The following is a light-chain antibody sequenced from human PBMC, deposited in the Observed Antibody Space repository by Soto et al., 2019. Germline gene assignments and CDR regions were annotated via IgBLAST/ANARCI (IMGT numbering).Light chain of an antibody. Sequence: GIALGARRTSQSVSSSYLAWYQQKPGQAPRLLIYGASSRATGIPDRFSGSGSGTVFTLTISRLEPEDFAVYYCQQYGSAPWTFGQGTKVDIK. J-gene: IGKJ1*01. CDR2: GAS. CDR3: QQYGSAPWT. V-gene: IGKV3-20*01. CDR1: QSVSSSY.